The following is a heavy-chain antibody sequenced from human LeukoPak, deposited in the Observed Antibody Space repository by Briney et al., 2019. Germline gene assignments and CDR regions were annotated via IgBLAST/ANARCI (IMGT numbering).Heavy chain of an antibody. J-gene: IGHJ6*02. CDR1: GFTFNDYA. V-gene: IGHV3-9*01. CDR3: ARVRKHYYGSGSYYLPYYGMDV. CDR2: ISWNSGSI. Sequence: GGSLRLSCAASGFTFNDYAMHWVRHAPGKGLEWVSGISWNSGSIGYADSVKGRFTISRDNAKNSLYLQMNSLRAEDTAVYYCARVRKHYYGSGSYYLPYYGMDVWGQGTTVTVSS. D-gene: IGHD3-10*01.